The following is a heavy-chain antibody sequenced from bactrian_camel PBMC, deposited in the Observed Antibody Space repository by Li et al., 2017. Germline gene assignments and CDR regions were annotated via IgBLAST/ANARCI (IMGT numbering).Heavy chain of an antibody. CDR2: IGSGGDDT. V-gene: IGHV3S60*01. D-gene: IGHD3*01. J-gene: IGHJ4*01. Sequence: VQLVESGGGSVQAGGSLRLSCAASRYMYDNGCMGWFRQAPGKEREGVAIIGSGGDDTAYADSVKGRFTISRDNAKDTLYLQMNSLKIEDTAVYYCALGSSRQATMTARGKGTQVTVS. CDR1: RYMYDNGC.